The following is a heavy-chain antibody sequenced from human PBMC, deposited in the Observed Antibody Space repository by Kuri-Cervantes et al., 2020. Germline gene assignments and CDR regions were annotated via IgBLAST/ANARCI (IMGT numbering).Heavy chain of an antibody. V-gene: IGHV3-66*01. CDR2: IYSGGRT. Sequence: GESLKISCAASGLTVSSNYMSWVRQAPGKGLEWVSVIYSGGRTDYADSVKGRFTISRDNSENTLSLQMHSLRAEDTAIYYCAREQGRGVISPYFDYWGQGTLVTVSS. CDR1: GLTVSSNY. J-gene: IGHJ4*02. CDR3: AREQGRGVISPYFDY. D-gene: IGHD3-10*01.